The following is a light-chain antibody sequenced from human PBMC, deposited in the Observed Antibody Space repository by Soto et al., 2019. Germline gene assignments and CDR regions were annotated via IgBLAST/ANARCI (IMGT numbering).Light chain of an antibody. CDR2: EVS. CDR3: TSYAGRNNLV. V-gene: IGLV2-8*01. CDR1: SSDIGGYNY. Sequence: QSALTQPPSGSGSPGQSVTLSCTGTSSDIGGYNYVSWYQQHPGKVPKLMIYEVSKRPSGVPDRFSGSKSGNTASLTVSGLQAEDEADYYCTSYAGRNNLVFGGGTKLTVL. J-gene: IGLJ2*01.